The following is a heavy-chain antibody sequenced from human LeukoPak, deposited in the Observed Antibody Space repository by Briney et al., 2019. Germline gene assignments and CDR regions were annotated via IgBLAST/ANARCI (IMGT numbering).Heavy chain of an antibody. CDR3: ARDPGRGSGSMDV. D-gene: IGHD3-10*01. CDR2: IYYSGST. V-gene: IGHV4-39*07. CDR1: GGSISSSSYY. J-gene: IGHJ6*04. Sequence: SETLSLTCTVSGGSISSSSYYWGWIRQPPGKGLEWIGSIYYSGSTYYNPSLKSRVTISVDTSKNQFSLKLSSVTAADTAVYYCARDPGRGSGSMDVWGKGTTVTVSS.